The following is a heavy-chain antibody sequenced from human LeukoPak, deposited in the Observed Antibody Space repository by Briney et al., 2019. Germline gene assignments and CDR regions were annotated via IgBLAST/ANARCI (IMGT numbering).Heavy chain of an antibody. CDR1: GFTFSTYA. D-gene: IGHD3-22*01. Sequence: PGGSLRLSCAASGFTFSTYAMSWVRQAPGKGLEWVSAVSGSGGTTYYADSVKRRFTISRDNSKNTLYLQMNSLRAEDTALYCCAKSLSGYYRYDYWGQGTLVTVSS. CDR2: VSGSGGTT. CDR3: AKSLSGYYRYDY. J-gene: IGHJ4*02. V-gene: IGHV3-23*01.